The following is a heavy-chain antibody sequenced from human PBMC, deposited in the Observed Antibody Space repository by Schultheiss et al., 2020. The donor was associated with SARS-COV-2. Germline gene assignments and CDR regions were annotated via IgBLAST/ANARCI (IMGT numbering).Heavy chain of an antibody. CDR2: IWYDGSVK. J-gene: IGHJ5*02. D-gene: IGHD1-7*01. Sequence: GGSLRLSCAASGFTFSDYGMHWVRQAPGKGLEWVAFIWYDGSVKKYADSVKGRFTISRDNSKNTLYVQMNSLRTEDTAVYYCARDLVISWNYLDPWGQGTLVTVSS. CDR3: ARDLVISWNYLDP. V-gene: IGHV3-30*02. CDR1: GFTFSDYG.